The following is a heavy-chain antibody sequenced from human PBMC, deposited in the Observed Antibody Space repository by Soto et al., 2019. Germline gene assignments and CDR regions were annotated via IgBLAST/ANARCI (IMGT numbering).Heavy chain of an antibody. V-gene: IGHV4-34*01. CDR3: ARGRYDSSGYYSHPFDY. D-gene: IGHD3-22*01. CDR2: INHSGST. Sequence: SETLSLTCAVYGGSISGYYWSWIRQPPGKGLEWIGEINHSGSTNYNPSLKSRVTISVDTSKNQFSLKLSSVTAADTAVYYCARGRYDSSGYYSHPFDYWGQGTLVTVSS. J-gene: IGHJ4*02. CDR1: GGSISGYY.